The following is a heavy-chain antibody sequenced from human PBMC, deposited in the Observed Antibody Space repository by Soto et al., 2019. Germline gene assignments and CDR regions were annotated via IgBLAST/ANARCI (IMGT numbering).Heavy chain of an antibody. CDR3: ARDRARWLQVGSDY. CDR2: ISPYNGNT. Sequence: QLQLVQSGAEVEKPGASVKVSCKASGYTFVSYGISWVRQAPGQGLEWMGWISPYNGNTKYTQKFQGRVTITADTSTSTAYLELRSLGSDDTAVYYCARDRARWLQVGSDYWGQGTLVTVSS. V-gene: IGHV1-18*01. D-gene: IGHD5-12*01. J-gene: IGHJ4*02. CDR1: GYTFVSYG.